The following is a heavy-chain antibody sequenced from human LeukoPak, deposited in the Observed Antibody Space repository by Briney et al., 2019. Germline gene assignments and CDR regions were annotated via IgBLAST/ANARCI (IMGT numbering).Heavy chain of an antibody. D-gene: IGHD6-19*01. J-gene: IGHJ4*02. CDR3: AKQKGTRQWLAPVGD. V-gene: IGHV3-23*01. Sequence: GGSLRLSCAASGFTFSTYAMAWVRQAPGKGLEWVSGISASGGSTYHAPSVHGRFTISRDNSKDILLLQMNSLRAEDTAVYYCAKQKGTRQWLAPVGDWGQGTLVTVSS. CDR2: ISASGGST. CDR1: GFTFSTYA.